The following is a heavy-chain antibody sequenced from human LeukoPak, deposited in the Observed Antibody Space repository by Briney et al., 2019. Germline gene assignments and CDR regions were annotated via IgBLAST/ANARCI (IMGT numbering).Heavy chain of an antibody. J-gene: IGHJ5*02. Sequence: PGGSLRLSCAASGFTFSSYSMNWVRQAPGKGLEWVSSISSSSSYMYYADSVKGRFTISRDNAKNSLYLQMNSLRAEDTAVYYCAGACSSTSCYPWGGWFDPWGQGTLVTVSS. CDR3: AGACSSTSCYPWGGWFDP. CDR1: GFTFSSYS. CDR2: ISSSSSYM. D-gene: IGHD2-2*01. V-gene: IGHV3-21*01.